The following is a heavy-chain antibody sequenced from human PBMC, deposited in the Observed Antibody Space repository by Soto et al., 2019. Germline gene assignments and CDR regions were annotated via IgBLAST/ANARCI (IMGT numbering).Heavy chain of an antibody. Sequence: GGSLRLSCAASGFTFSNAWMSWVRQAPGKGLEWVGRIKSKTDGGTTDYAAPVKGRFTITRDDSKNTLYLQMNSLKTEDTAVYYCTTDFGWGSGAFDIWGQGTMVTVSS. J-gene: IGHJ3*02. CDR3: TTDFGWGSGAFDI. CDR1: GFTFSNAW. V-gene: IGHV3-15*01. CDR2: IKSKTDGGTT. D-gene: IGHD7-27*01.